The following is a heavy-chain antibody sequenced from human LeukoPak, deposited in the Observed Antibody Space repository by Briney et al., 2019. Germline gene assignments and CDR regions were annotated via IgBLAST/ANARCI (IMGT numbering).Heavy chain of an antibody. V-gene: IGHV1-46*01. J-gene: IGHJ6*02. CDR1: VYTFTSYY. CDR2: INPSGGST. Sequence: ASVNVSCKASVYTFTSYYMHCVRQAPGQGVEWMGIINPSGGSTSYAQKFKGRVTMTRDTSTSTVYMELSSLRSEDTAVYYCARDQGSGDYYYYGMDVWGQGTTVTVSS. D-gene: IGHD2-15*01. CDR3: ARDQGSGDYYYYGMDV.